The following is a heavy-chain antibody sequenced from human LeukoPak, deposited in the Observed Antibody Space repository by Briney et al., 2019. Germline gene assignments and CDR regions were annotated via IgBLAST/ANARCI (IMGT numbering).Heavy chain of an antibody. Sequence: GGSLRLSCAASGFSFSNSWMHWVRQAPGKGLVWVSRISNVGSSTNYADSVKGRFTISRDNARNTLYLQMNSLRAEDTAVYYCARDYLGWFDPWGQGTLVTVSS. V-gene: IGHV3-74*01. CDR1: GFSFSNSW. CDR3: ARDYLGWFDP. J-gene: IGHJ5*02. CDR2: ISNVGSST.